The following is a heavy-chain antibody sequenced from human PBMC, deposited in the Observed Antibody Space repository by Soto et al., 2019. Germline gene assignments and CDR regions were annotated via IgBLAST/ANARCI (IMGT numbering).Heavy chain of an antibody. Sequence: PGESLKISCKGSGYSFTSYWIGWVRQMPGKGLEWMGIIYPGDSDTRYSPSFQGQVTISADKSISTAYLQWSSLKASDTAMYYCARPHYYDSSGYYWFAFDIWGHGTMVTCSS. D-gene: IGHD3-22*01. CDR3: ARPHYYDSSGYYWFAFDI. CDR1: GYSFTSYW. V-gene: IGHV5-51*01. J-gene: IGHJ3*02. CDR2: IYPGDSDT.